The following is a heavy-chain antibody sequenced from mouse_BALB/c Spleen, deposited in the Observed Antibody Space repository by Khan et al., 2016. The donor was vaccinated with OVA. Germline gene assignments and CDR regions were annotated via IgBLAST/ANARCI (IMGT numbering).Heavy chain of an antibody. CDR3: ARELRLGGFAY. D-gene: IGHD1-2*01. CDR2: LWGDGST. Sequence: VKLEESGPGLVAPSQSLSITCTVSGFSLTGFGINWVRQPPGKGLEWLGMLWGDGSTDYNSALKSRLSISKDNSKSQVFLKMNSLQTDDTARYYCARELRLGGFAYWGQGTLVTVSA. CDR1: GFSLTGFG. J-gene: IGHJ3*01. V-gene: IGHV2-6-7*01.